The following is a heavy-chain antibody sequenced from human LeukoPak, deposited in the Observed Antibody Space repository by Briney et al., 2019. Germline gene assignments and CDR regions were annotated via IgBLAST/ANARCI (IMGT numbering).Heavy chain of an antibody. CDR1: GYTFTSYG. J-gene: IGHJ4*02. Sequence: ASVKVSCKASGYTFTSYGINWVRQATGQGLEWMGWMNPNSGNTGYAQKFQGRVTMTRNTSISTAYMELSSLRSEDTAVYYCARRSVWTSEADYWGQGTLVTVSS. D-gene: IGHD3/OR15-3a*01. V-gene: IGHV1-8*02. CDR2: MNPNSGNT. CDR3: ARRSVWTSEADY.